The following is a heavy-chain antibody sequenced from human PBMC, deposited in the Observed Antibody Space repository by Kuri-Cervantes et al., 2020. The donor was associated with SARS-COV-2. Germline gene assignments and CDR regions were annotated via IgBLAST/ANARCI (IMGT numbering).Heavy chain of an antibody. V-gene: IGHV4-38-2*01. CDR1: GFTFSDYY. J-gene: IGHJ4*02. CDR3: ARTRVYFDY. Sequence: ESLKISCAASGFTFSDYYMSWIRQAPGKGLEWIGSIYYSGSTYYNPSLKSRVTISVDTSKKFSLKLSSVTAADTAVYYCARTRVYFDYWGQGILVTVSS. CDR2: IYYSGST.